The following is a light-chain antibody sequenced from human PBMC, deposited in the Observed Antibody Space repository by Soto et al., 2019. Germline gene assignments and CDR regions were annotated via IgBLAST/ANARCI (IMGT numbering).Light chain of an antibody. J-gene: IGKJ4*01. CDR1: QSVSSA. Sequence: DIQMTQSPSTLSASVGDRVTVTCRASQSVSSALAWYQQKPGKAPKLLMYKASSLESGVPSKFSGSGSGAEFTLTISSLQPDDFATYYCLQYNSYPFTFGGGTKVENK. V-gene: IGKV1-5*03. CDR3: LQYNSYPFT. CDR2: KAS.